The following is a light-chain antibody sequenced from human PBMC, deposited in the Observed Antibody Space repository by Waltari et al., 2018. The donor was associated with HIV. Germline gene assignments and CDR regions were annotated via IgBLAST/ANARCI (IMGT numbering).Light chain of an antibody. CDR3: QQYNSYPYT. CDR1: QSINNW. Sequence: DIQMTQSPSTLSPSVGDRVTITCRASQSINNWLAWYQQKPGKAPNLLIYRASSLESGVPSRFSGSGSGTEFTLTISSLQPDDFATYYCQQYNSYPYTFGQGTKLEIK. CDR2: RAS. V-gene: IGKV1-5*03. J-gene: IGKJ2*01.